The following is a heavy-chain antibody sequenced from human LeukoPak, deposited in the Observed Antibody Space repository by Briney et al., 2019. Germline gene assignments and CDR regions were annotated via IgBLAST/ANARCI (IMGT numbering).Heavy chain of an antibody. CDR1: GGSISPYY. CDR2: IYYSGST. Sequence: SETLSLTCTVSGGSISPYYWSWVRHPPGKGREWIGYIYYSGSTNYNPSLKSRVTMSVDTSKNKFSLKVRSVTAADTAFSYCARGRRRLDYWGQGILVTVSS. V-gene: IGHV4-59*01. J-gene: IGHJ4*02. CDR3: ARGRRRLDY. D-gene: IGHD1-1*01.